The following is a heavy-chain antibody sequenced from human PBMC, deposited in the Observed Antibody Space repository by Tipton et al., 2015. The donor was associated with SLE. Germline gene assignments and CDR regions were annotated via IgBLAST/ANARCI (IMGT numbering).Heavy chain of an antibody. V-gene: IGHV1-18*01. CDR2: ISAYNGNT. D-gene: IGHD2-21*01. CDR1: TYTFTSYA. Sequence: QSGAEVKKPGASVKVSCKASTYTFTSYAISWVRQAPGQGLEWTGWISAYNGNTYYAQKLQDRVTMTTDTSTSTAYMELRSLRSDDTAVYYCARFCGGDCYPHWGQGTLVTVSS. J-gene: IGHJ1*01. CDR3: ARFCGGDCYPH.